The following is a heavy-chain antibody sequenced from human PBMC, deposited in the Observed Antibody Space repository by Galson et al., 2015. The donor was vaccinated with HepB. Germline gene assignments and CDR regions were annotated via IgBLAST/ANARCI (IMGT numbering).Heavy chain of an antibody. V-gene: IGHV3-30-3*01. CDR3: ARTDGIAADGTDY. CDR2: ISYDGSNK. CDR1: GFTFSSYA. Sequence: SLRLSCAASGFTFSSYAMHWVRQAPGKGLEWVAVISYDGSNKYYADSVKGRFTISRDNSKNTLYLQMNSLRAEDTAVYYCARTDGIAADGTDYWGQGTLVTVSS. D-gene: IGHD6-13*01. J-gene: IGHJ4*02.